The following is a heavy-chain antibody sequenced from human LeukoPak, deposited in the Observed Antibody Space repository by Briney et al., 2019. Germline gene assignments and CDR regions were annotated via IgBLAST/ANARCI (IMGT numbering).Heavy chain of an antibody. V-gene: IGHV4-59*01. CDR3: ASGRGWFDP. CDR2: IYYSGST. J-gene: IGHJ5*02. Sequence: KPSETLSLTCTVSGVSISSYYWSWIRQPPGKGLEWIGYIYYSGSTNYNPSLKSRVTISVDTSKNQFSLKLSSVTAADTAVYYCASGRGWFDPWGQGTLVTVSS. CDR1: GVSISSYY. D-gene: IGHD3/OR15-3a*01.